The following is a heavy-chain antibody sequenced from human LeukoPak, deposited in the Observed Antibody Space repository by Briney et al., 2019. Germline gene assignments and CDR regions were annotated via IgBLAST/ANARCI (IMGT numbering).Heavy chain of an antibody. J-gene: IGHJ4*02. CDR2: ITGSGGTT. CDR1: GFTFSSYG. CDR3: ARELYGSGSYYY. V-gene: IGHV3-23*01. Sequence: GGTLRLSCAASGFTFSSYGMSWVRQAPGKGLEWVSAITGSGGTTYYADSVKGRFTISRDNSKNTLYLQMNSLRAEDTAVYYCARELYGSGSYYYWGQGTLVTVSS. D-gene: IGHD3-10*01.